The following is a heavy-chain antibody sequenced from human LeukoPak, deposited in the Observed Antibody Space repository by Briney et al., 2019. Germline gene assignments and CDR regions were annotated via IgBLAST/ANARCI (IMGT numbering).Heavy chain of an antibody. CDR2: IYSGGAT. CDR3: ARDEAFWGSHDAFDI. Sequence: GGSLRLSCAASGITVSTNYMSWVRQAPGKGLEWVSIIYSGGATFYADSVKGRSTISRENSKNTLWLQMNSLRAEDTAVYYCARDEAFWGSHDAFDIWGQGTMVTVSS. D-gene: IGHD3-16*01. CDR1: GITVSTNY. J-gene: IGHJ3*02. V-gene: IGHV3-66*01.